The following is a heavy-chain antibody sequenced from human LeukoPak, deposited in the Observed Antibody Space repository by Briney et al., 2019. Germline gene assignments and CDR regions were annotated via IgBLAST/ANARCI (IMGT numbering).Heavy chain of an antibody. CDR3: AKDRPNFYETSGSYYKIKGDF. Sequence: PGGSLRLSCEASGFTFNTHAMSWVRQAPGKGLEWVASITSSGRTPYYTDSVKGRFTISRDNSKNTLYLQMNSLRSEDTAVYYCAKDRPNFYETSGSYYKIKGDFWGQGSLVTVSS. CDR2: ITSSGRTP. D-gene: IGHD3-10*01. J-gene: IGHJ4*02. CDR1: GFTFNTHA. V-gene: IGHV3-23*01.